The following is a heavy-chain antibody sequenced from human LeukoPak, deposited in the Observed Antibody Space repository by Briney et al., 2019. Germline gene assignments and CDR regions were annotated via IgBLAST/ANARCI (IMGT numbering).Heavy chain of an antibody. CDR1: GGTFSSYA. D-gene: IGHD6-19*01. Sequence: SVKVSCKASGGTFSSYAISWVRQAPGQGLEWMGRIIPIFGIANYAQKFQGRVTITADKSTSTAYMKLSSLRSEDTAVYYCARSLAVAGTESAFDIWGQGTMVTVSS. CDR3: ARSLAVAGTESAFDI. V-gene: IGHV1-69*04. J-gene: IGHJ3*02. CDR2: IIPIFGIA.